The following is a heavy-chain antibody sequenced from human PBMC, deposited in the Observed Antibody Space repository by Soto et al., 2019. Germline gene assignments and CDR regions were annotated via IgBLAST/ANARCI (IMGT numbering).Heavy chain of an antibody. CDR2: IIPIFGTA. J-gene: IGHJ5*02. Sequence: VQLVQSGAEVKKPGSSVKVSCKASGGTFSSYAISWVRQAPGQGLEWMGGIIPIFGTANYAQKFQGRVTITADKSTSTAYMELSSLRSEDTAVYYCARLVRDGYNPRGWFDPWGQGTLVTVSS. CDR1: GGTFSSYA. V-gene: IGHV1-69*06. CDR3: ARLVRDGYNPRGWFDP. D-gene: IGHD5-12*01.